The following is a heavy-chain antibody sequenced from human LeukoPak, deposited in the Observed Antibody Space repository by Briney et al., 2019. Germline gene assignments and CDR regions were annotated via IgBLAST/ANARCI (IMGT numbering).Heavy chain of an antibody. CDR2: IGNSGHST. V-gene: IGHV3-23*01. Sequence: PGGSLRLSCAASGFTFSDYAMSWVRQATGKGLEWGSGIGNSGHSTYYADSVKGRFTISRDNSRNTLYLQMNSLRVEDTALFYCAKDFSSGYLGDGFDIWGQGTMVTVSA. D-gene: IGHD3-22*01. CDR1: GFTFSDYA. J-gene: IGHJ3*02. CDR3: AKDFSSGYLGDGFDI.